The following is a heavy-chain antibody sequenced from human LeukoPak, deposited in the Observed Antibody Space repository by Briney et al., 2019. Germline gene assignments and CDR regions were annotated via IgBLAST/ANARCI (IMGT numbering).Heavy chain of an antibody. CDR3: ARVWFGELLTTATAPHNWFDP. CDR1: GGSFSGYY. J-gene: IGHJ5*02. D-gene: IGHD3-10*01. V-gene: IGHV4-34*01. CDR2: INHSGST. Sequence: PSETLSLTCAVYGGSFSGYYWSWIRQPPGKGLGWIGEINHSGSTNYNPSLKSRVTISVDTSKNQFSLKLSSVTAADTAVYYCARVWFGELLTTATAPHNWFDPWGQGTLVTVSS.